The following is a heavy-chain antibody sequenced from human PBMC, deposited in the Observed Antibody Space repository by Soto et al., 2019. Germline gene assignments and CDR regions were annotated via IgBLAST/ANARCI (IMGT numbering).Heavy chain of an antibody. V-gene: IGHV4-59*01. CDR1: GGSISGYY. CDR3: ARDGYSSGWYYFDY. D-gene: IGHD6-19*01. Sequence: SETLSLTCTVFGGSISGYYWSWLRQPPGKGLEWIGYIYQTGSTDYNPSLKSRVTISVDTSKNQFSLKLSSVTAADTAVYYCARDGYSSGWYYFDYWGQGTLVTVSS. J-gene: IGHJ4*02. CDR2: IYQTGST.